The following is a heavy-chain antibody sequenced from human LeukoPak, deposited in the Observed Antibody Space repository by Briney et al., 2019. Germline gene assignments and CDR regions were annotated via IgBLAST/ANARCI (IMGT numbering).Heavy chain of an antibody. J-gene: IGHJ4*02. D-gene: IGHD3-3*01. CDR2: MNPNSGNT. CDR3: ARGDFWSGYPYYFDY. Sequence: ASVKVSCKASRYTFTSYDINWVRQATGQGLEWMGWMNPNSGNTGYAQKFQGRVTITRNTSISTAYMELSSLRSEDTAVYYCARGDFWSGYPYYFDYWGQGTLVTVSS. V-gene: IGHV1-8*02. CDR1: RYTFTSYD.